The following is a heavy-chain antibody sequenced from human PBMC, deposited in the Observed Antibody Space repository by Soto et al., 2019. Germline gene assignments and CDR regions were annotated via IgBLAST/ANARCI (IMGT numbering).Heavy chain of an antibody. Sequence: IRLSCADSGFTFSSYAMHWVRQAPGKGLEWVAVISSYGSNKYYADSVKGRFTISRDNSKNTLYLQMNSLRAEDTAVYYCARGGQPGYDFWSGYYTGVPPYYYYYGMDVWGQGTTVTVSS. CDR1: GFTFSSYA. J-gene: IGHJ6*02. D-gene: IGHD3-3*01. CDR2: ISSYGSNK. V-gene: IGHV3-30-3*01. CDR3: ARGGQPGYDFWSGYYTGVPPYYYYYGMDV.